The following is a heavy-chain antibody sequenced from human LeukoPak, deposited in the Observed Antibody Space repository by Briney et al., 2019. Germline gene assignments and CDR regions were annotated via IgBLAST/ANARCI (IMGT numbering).Heavy chain of an antibody. V-gene: IGHV3-7*04. CDR1: GFTFSRYW. J-gene: IGHJ5*02. CDR2: IKQDGSEK. Sequence: GGSLRLSCAASGFTFSRYWMSWVRQAPGKGLEWVANIKQDGSEKYYVDSVKGRFTISRDNAKKSLYLQMNSLRAEDTAVYYCARNGYGDYVGNWLDPWGQGTLGTVSS. D-gene: IGHD4-17*01. CDR3: ARNGYGDYVGNWLDP.